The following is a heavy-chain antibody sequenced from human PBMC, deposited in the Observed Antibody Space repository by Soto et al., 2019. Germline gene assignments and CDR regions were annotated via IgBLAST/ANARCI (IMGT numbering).Heavy chain of an antibody. CDR2: IYHSGTT. CDR3: ALSTMLRTRDPFY. Sequence: PSETLSLTCTVSGGSISSGGYYWSWIRPHPGKGPEWIGDIYHSGTTYYNPSLKSRVTISVDTSENQSSLKLTSVTAADSAVYYCALSTMLRTRDPFYWGQGTLVTVSS. J-gene: IGHJ4*02. CDR1: GGSISSGGYY. V-gene: IGHV4-31*03. D-gene: IGHD3-10*01.